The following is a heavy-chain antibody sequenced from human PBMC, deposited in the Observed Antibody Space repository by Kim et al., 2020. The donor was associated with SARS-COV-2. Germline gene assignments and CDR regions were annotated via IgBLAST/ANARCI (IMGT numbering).Heavy chain of an antibody. V-gene: IGHV3-15*01. Sequence: GGSLRLSCAASGFTFSNAWMSWVRQAPGKGLEWVGRIKSKTDGGTTDYAAPVKGRFTISRDDSKNTLYLQMNSLKTEDTAVYYCTTAYYYDSSGYLLDYWGQGTLVTVSS. J-gene: IGHJ4*02. D-gene: IGHD3-22*01. CDR1: GFTFSNAW. CDR2: IKSKTDGGTT. CDR3: TTAYYYDSSGYLLDY.